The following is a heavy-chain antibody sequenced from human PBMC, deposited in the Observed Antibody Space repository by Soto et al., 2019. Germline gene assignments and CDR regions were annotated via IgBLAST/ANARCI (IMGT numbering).Heavy chain of an antibody. J-gene: IGHJ4*02. V-gene: IGHV4-4*07. CDR1: GGSISSYY. Sequence: SETLSHTCTVSGGSISSYYWSWIRQPAGKGLEWIGRIYTSGSTNYNPSLKSRVTMSVDTSKNQFSLKLSSVTAADTAIYYCASQDYDKSVYYFDYWGRGTLVTVSS. D-gene: IGHD3-22*01. CDR3: ASQDYDKSVYYFDY. CDR2: IYTSGST.